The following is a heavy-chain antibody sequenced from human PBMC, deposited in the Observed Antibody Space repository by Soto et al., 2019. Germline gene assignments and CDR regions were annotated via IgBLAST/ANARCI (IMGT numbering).Heavy chain of an antibody. D-gene: IGHD6-13*01. V-gene: IGHV1-18*01. CDR2: ISAYNGNT. CDR1: GYTFTSYG. CDR3: ARGVAAAGIYGMDV. Sequence: ASVKVSCKASGYTFTSYGISWVRQAPGQGLEWMGWISAYNGNTNYAQKFQGRVTMTTDTSTSTVYMELSSLRSEDTAVYYCARGVAAAGIYGMDVWGQGTTVTVSS. J-gene: IGHJ6*02.